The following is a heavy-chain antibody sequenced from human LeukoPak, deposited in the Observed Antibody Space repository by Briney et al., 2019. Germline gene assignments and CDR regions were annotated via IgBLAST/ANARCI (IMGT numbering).Heavy chain of an antibody. V-gene: IGHV3-21*01. J-gene: IGHJ4*02. D-gene: IGHD3-9*01. CDR1: GFTFSSYS. Sequence: PGGSLRLSCAASGFTFSSYSMNWVRQAPGKGLEWVSSISSSSSHIYYADSVKGRFTISRDNAKNSLYLQMNSLRAEDTAVYYCARSKYDILTGCFDYWVQGTLVTVSS. CDR2: ISSSSSHI. CDR3: ARSKYDILTGCFDY.